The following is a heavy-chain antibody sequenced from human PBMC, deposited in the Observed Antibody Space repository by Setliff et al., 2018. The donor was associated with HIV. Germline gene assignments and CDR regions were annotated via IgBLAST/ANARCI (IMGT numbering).Heavy chain of an antibody. D-gene: IGHD1-7*01. CDR3: AKDARWNYVGFDY. Sequence: GGSLRLSCAASGFTFNSYAMSWVRQAPGKGLEWVSAISGSGGSTYYADSVKGRFTISRDNSKNTLYLQINSLRAEDTAVYYCAKDARWNYVGFDYWGQGTLVTVSS. J-gene: IGHJ4*02. V-gene: IGHV3-23*01. CDR1: GFTFNSYA. CDR2: ISGSGGST.